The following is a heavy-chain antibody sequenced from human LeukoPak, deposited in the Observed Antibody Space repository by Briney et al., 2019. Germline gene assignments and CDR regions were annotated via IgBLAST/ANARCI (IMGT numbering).Heavy chain of an antibody. V-gene: IGHV1-8*01. CDR3: ARGAVRGVAEYFQH. J-gene: IGHJ1*01. CDR2: MNPNSGNT. Sequence: VASVKVSCKASGYTFTSYDINWVRQAPGQGLEWMGWMNPNSGNTGYAQKFQGRVTMTRNTSISTAYMELSSLRSEDTAVYYCARGAVRGVAEYFQHWGQGTLVTVSS. CDR1: GYTFTSYD. D-gene: IGHD3-10*01.